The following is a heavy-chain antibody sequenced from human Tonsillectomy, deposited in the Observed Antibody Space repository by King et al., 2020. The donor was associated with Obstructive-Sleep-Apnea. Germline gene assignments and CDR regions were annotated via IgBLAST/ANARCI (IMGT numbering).Heavy chain of an antibody. D-gene: IGHD5-24*01. CDR1: GFTLRFYV. Sequence: VQLVESGGGVVQSGRSLRLSCAASGFTLRFYVMHWVRQAPGKGLEWVAVTSNDGSNEYYADSVKGRFTISTDNNKKTLYLQMKSLRAEDTAVYYCARESRWLQFFYFDYWGQGTLVTVSS. V-gene: IGHV3-30*04. J-gene: IGHJ4*02. CDR2: TSNDGSNE. CDR3: ARESRWLQFFYFDY.